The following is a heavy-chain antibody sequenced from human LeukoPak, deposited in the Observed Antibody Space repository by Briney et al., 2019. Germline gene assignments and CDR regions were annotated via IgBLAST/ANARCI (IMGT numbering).Heavy chain of an antibody. Sequence: PSQTLSLTCAVSGGSISSGGYSWSWIRQPPGKGLEWIGYIYHSGSTYYNPSLKSRVTISVDRSKNQCSLKLSSVTAADTAVYYCARVARYCSSTSCYLIFDYWGQGTLVTVSS. J-gene: IGHJ4*02. CDR2: IYHSGST. V-gene: IGHV4-30-2*01. D-gene: IGHD2-2*01. CDR1: GGSISSGGYS. CDR3: ARVARYCSSTSCYLIFDY.